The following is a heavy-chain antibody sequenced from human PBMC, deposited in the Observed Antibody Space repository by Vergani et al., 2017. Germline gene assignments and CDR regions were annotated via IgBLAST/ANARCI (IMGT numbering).Heavy chain of an antibody. D-gene: IGHD6-19*01. CDR3: ARGARPGPSFRVAGTAPPDY. V-gene: IGHV3-48*03. CDR1: GFTFSSYE. CDR2: ISSSGSTI. J-gene: IGHJ4*02. Sequence: EVQLVESGGGLVQPGGSLRLSCAASGFTFSSYEMNWVRQAPGKGLEWVSYISSSGSTIYYADSGKGQFPISRANAKNSLYLQMNGLRAEDTAVYYCARGARPGPSFRVAGTAPPDYWGQGTLVTVSS.